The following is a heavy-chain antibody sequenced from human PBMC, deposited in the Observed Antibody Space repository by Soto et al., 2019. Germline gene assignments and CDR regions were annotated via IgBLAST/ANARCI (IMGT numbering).Heavy chain of an antibody. CDR2: IYYSGST. J-gene: IGHJ3*02. V-gene: IGHV4-59*01. Sequence: SETLSLTCTVSGGSISSYYWSWIRQPPGKGLEWIGYIYYSGSTNYNPSLKSRVTISVDTSKNQFSLKLSSVTAADTAVYYCARVRYSGYDWTRGDFDIWGQGTMVTVSS. CDR3: ARVRYSGYDWTRGDFDI. D-gene: IGHD5-12*01. CDR1: GGSISSYY.